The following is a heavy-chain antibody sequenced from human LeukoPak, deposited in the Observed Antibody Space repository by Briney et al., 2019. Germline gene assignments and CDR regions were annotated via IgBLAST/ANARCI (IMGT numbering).Heavy chain of an antibody. Sequence: ASVKVSCKASGYTFTDYYMHWVRQAPGQGLEWMGWINPNSVGTKYAQKVQDRVTMTRDTSISTAYLELSSLTSDDTAVYYCAIRAFYGSGSYYYPLNYWGQGTLVTVSS. V-gene: IGHV1-2*02. CDR3: AIRAFYGSGSYYYPLNY. J-gene: IGHJ4*02. CDR1: GYTFTDYY. CDR2: INPNSVGT. D-gene: IGHD3-10*01.